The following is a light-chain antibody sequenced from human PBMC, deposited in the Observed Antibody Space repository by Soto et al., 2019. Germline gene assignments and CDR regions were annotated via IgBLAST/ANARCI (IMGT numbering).Light chain of an antibody. V-gene: IGKV3-20*01. CDR2: GAS. CDR3: QQYGSSTWT. Sequence: TQSPATLSFSPAERTTLSCRASQSVSSSYLAWYQQKPGQAPRLLIYGASSRATGIPYRLSGSGSGTDFTLTISRLEPEDFAVYYCQQYGSSTWTFGQGTKVDIK. J-gene: IGKJ1*01. CDR1: QSVSSSY.